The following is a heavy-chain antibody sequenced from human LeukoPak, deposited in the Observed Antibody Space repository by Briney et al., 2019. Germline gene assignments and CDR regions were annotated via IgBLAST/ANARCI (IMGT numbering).Heavy chain of an antibody. Sequence: AGGSLRLSCAVSGCTFSDYYMSWIRQAPGKGLEWVSYISSSGSTIYYADSVKGRFTISRDNAKNSLYLQMNSLRAEDTAVYYCARVNGGNSEYFDYWGQGTLVTVSS. CDR1: GCTFSDYY. CDR3: ARVNGGNSEYFDY. J-gene: IGHJ4*02. D-gene: IGHD4-23*01. CDR2: ISSSGSTI. V-gene: IGHV3-11*01.